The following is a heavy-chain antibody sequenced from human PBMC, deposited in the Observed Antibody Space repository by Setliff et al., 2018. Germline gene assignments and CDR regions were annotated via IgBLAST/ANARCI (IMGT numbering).Heavy chain of an antibody. CDR1: AYSFSGYY. V-gene: IGHV1-2*02. CDR2: MNTNSGDT. J-gene: IGHJ3*02. D-gene: IGHD3-3*01. Sequence: ASVKVSCKTSAYSFSGYYIHWVRQAPGQGLEWMGWMNTNSGDTKYTQKFQGRVTMTRDTSTSTVYMEVSSLRSEDTAVYYCARDRYYNSWSGTSITAPHDAFDIWGQGTMVTVSS. CDR3: ARDRYYNSWSGTSITAPHDAFDI.